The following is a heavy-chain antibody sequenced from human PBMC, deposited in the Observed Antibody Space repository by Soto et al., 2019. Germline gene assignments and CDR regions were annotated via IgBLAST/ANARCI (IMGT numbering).Heavy chain of an antibody. CDR3: ATTSAAGKYYYGMDV. D-gene: IGHD6-13*01. Sequence: GESLKISCKGSGYSFIDYWIGWVRQVPGKGLEWMGIIYPGDSDTRYSPSFQGQVTISADKSISTAYLQWSSLKASDTAMYYCATTSAAGKYYYGMDVWGQGTTVTVSS. CDR1: GYSFIDYW. CDR2: IYPGDSDT. J-gene: IGHJ6*02. V-gene: IGHV5-51*01.